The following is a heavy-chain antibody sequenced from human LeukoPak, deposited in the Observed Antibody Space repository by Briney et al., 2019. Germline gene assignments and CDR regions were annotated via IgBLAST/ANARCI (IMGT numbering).Heavy chain of an antibody. CDR1: GFTFDDYA. CDR3: AKDLEGMWELDPPFDY. D-gene: IGHD3-10*01. J-gene: IGHJ4*02. CDR2: VSWNSGSI. Sequence: PGRSLRLSCAASGFTFDDYAMHWVRQAPGKGLEWVSGVSWNSGSIGYADSVKGRFTISRDNAKNSLYLQMNSLRAEDTALYYCAKDLEGMWELDPPFDYWGQGTLVTVSS. V-gene: IGHV3-9*01.